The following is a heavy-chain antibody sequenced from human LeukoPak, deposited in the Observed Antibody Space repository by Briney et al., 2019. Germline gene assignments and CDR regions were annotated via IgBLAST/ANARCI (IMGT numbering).Heavy chain of an antibody. Sequence: SETLSLTCTVSGGSIRRYYWSWIRQPPGRGLEWVGYIYASGSTTYNPSLKSRVAISIDTSKNQFSLRLSSVTAADTAVYYCARRATMLAGGYFDYWGQGTLVSVSS. CDR1: GGSIRRYY. CDR2: IYASGST. D-gene: IGHD5-12*01. CDR3: ARRATMLAGGYFDY. J-gene: IGHJ4*02. V-gene: IGHV4-4*09.